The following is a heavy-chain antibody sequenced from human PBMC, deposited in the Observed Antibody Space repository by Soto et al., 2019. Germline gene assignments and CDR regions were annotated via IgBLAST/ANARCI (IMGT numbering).Heavy chain of an antibody. CDR1: GFTFSSYC. V-gene: IGHV3-30*18. CDR3: AKGYCSSTSCYRFDY. J-gene: IGHJ4*02. CDR2: ISYDGSNK. Sequence: GGSLRLSCAACGFTFSSYCIHWVRQAPCKGLEWVAVISYDGSNKYYADSVKGRFTISRDNSKKTLYLQMNSLRAEDTDVYYCAKGYCSSTSCYRFDYWGQGTLVPVCS. D-gene: IGHD2-2*02.